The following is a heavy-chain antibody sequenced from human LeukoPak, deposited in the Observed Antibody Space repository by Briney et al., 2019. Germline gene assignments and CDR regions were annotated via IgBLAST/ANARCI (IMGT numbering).Heavy chain of an antibody. CDR2: INHSGST. CDR1: GGSFSGYY. CDR3: ARDSSSGSYIESSFDY. V-gene: IGHV4-34*01. Sequence: SETLSLTCAVYGGSFSGYYWSWIRQPPGKGLEWIGEINHSGSTNYNPSLKSRVTISVDTSKNQFSLKLSSVTAADTAVYYCARDSSSGSYIESSFDYWGQGTLVTVSS. J-gene: IGHJ4*02. D-gene: IGHD1-26*01.